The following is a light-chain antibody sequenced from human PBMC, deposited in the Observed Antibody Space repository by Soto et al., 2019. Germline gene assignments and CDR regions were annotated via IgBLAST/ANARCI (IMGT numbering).Light chain of an antibody. V-gene: IGKV1D-12*01. Sequence: DIQMTQSPSSVSASVGDRVTITCRASQVISNWLVWYQQKPGKAPKLLIYAASSLQSGVPGRFSGNRSGSDFTLTISGLQPEDVATYYCQQSSSFPLTFGGGTKVEIK. J-gene: IGKJ4*01. CDR3: QQSSSFPLT. CDR2: AAS. CDR1: QVISNW.